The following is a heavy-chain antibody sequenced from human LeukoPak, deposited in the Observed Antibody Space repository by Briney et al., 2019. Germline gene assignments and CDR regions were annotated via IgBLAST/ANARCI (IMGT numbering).Heavy chain of an antibody. V-gene: IGHV4-38-2*02. D-gene: IGHD2-15*01. Sequence: PSETLSLTCTVSGYSISSGYYWGWIRQPPGKGLEWIGSIYHSGSTYYNPSLKSRVTISVDTSKNQFSLTLSSVTAADTAVYYCARSVVLYSFHIWGQGTMVTVSS. CDR1: GYSISSGYY. CDR3: ARSVVLYSFHI. CDR2: IYHSGST. J-gene: IGHJ3*02.